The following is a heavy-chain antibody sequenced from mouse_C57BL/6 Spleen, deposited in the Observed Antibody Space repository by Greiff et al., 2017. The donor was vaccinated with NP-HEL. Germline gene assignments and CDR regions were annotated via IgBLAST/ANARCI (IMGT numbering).Heavy chain of an antibody. Sequence: VKLQESGPELVKPGASVKISCKASGYAFSSSWMNWVKQRPGKGLEWIGRIYPGDGGTNYNGKFKGKATLTADKSSSTAYMQLSSLTSEDSGVYFCARLTGLYFDVWGTGTTVTVSS. CDR1: GYAFSSSW. V-gene: IGHV1-82*01. J-gene: IGHJ1*03. CDR2: IYPGDGGT. CDR3: ARLTGLYFDV. D-gene: IGHD4-1*01.